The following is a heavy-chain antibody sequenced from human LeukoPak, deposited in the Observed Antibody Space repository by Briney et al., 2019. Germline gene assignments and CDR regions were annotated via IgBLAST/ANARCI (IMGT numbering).Heavy chain of an antibody. J-gene: IGHJ4*02. CDR1: GGSISSYY. V-gene: IGHV4-59*12. CDR3: ATWGQWIQLWSDY. Sequence: SETLSLTCTVSGGSISSYYWSWIRQPPGKGLEWIGYIYYSGSTNYNPSLKSRVTISVDTSKNQFSLKLSSVTAADTAVYYCATWGQWIQLWSDYWGQGTLVTVSS. D-gene: IGHD5-18*01. CDR2: IYYSGST.